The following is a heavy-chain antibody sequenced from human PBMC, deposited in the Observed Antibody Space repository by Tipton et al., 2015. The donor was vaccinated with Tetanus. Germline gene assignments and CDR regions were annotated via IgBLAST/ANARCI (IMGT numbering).Heavy chain of an antibody. D-gene: IGHD3-3*01. CDR3: ARAGPQATFGVKYGMDV. CDR2: IIPASGAT. Sequence: QVQLVQSGAEVKKPGPSVKVSCKSSGGPFYKHGIDWVRQAPGQGLEWMGGIIPASGATNYAHKFQGRVTMTRDTSISTAYMELSRLRSDDTAVYYCARAGPQATFGVKYGMDVWGQGTTVTVSS. CDR1: GGPFYKHG. J-gene: IGHJ6*02. V-gene: IGHV1-2*07.